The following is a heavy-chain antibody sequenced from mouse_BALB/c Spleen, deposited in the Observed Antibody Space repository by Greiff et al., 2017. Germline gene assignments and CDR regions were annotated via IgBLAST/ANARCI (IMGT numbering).Heavy chain of an antibody. V-gene: IGHV3-2*02. CDR2: ISYSGST. CDR3: PREAVVFDY. CDR1: CYSITRDYA. D-gene: IGHD1-1*01. Sequence: DVQLQESGPCLVKPSQSLSLTCTVTCYSITRDYAWNLIRQFLGNKLAWMGYISYSGSTSYNPSLNSRISITRYTSKNQFLLQLNSVTTEDTATYYCPREAVVFDYRGQGTTLTVSS. J-gene: IGHJ2*01.